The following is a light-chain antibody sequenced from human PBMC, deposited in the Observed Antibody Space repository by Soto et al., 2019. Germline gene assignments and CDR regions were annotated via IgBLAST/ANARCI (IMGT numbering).Light chain of an antibody. J-gene: IGLJ3*02. CDR3: SSYTSRSTWV. Sequence: QSALTQPASVSGSPGQSITISCSGTSSDVGGYNFVSWYQHHPGKAPKVMIYEVSNRPSGVSNRFSGSKSGNTASLTISGLQAEDEADYHCSSYTSRSTWVFGGGTQLTVL. V-gene: IGLV2-14*01. CDR2: EVS. CDR1: SSDVGGYNF.